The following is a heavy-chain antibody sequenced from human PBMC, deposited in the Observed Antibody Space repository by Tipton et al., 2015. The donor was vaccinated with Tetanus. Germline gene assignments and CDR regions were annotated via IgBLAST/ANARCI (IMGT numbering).Heavy chain of an antibody. J-gene: IGHJ6*02. V-gene: IGHV4-39*01. CDR3: ARHGGRLAYYYYGMDV. D-gene: IGHD3-16*01. Sequence: LACTVSGGSISSSSYYWGWIRQPPGKGLEWIGSIYYSGSTYYNPSLKSRVTISVDTSKNQFSLKLSSVTAADTAVYYCARHGGRLAYYYYGMDVWGQGTTVTVSS. CDR1: GGSISSSSYY. CDR2: IYYSGST.